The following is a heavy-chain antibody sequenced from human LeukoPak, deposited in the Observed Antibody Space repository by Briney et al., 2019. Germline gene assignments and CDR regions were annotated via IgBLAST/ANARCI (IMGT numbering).Heavy chain of an antibody. D-gene: IGHD3-3*01. CDR3: AKGITIFGVADPFDY. V-gene: IGHV3-23*01. J-gene: IGHJ4*02. CDR2: ISGSGGST. Sequence: GSLRLSCAASGFTFSSYAMSWVRQAPGKGLEWVSAISGSGGSTYYADSVKGRFTISRDNSKNTLYLQMNSLRAEDTAVYYCAKGITIFGVADPFDYWGQGTLVTVSS. CDR1: GFTFSSYA.